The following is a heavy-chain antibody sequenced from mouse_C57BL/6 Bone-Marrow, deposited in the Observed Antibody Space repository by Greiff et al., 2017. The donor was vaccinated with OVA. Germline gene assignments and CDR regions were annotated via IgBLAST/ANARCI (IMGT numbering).Heavy chain of an antibody. J-gene: IGHJ3*01. CDR2: IRSKSNNYAT. V-gene: IGHV10-1*01. CDR1: GFSFNTYA. CDR3: VSSHAWFAY. Sequence: EVTLVESGGGLVQPKGSLKLSCAASGFSFNTYAMNWVRQAPGKGLEWVARIRSKSNNYATYYADSVKDRFTISRDDSESMLYLQMNNLKTEDTAMYYCVSSHAWFAYWGQGTLVTVSA.